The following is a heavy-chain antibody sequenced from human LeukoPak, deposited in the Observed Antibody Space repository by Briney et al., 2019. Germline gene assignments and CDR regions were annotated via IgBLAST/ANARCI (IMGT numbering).Heavy chain of an antibody. CDR1: GFTFSNYA. J-gene: IGHJ4*02. V-gene: IGHV3-74*01. CDR2: INGDGHDT. D-gene: IGHD2-15*01. CDR3: ARNWWGIDH. Sequence: GSLRLSCAASGFTFSNYALNWVRQTPNEGLVWVARINGDGHDTSYADSSGRFTISRDNTKNTLYLQMNSLRVEDTAVYFCARNWWGIDHWGPGTQVTVSS.